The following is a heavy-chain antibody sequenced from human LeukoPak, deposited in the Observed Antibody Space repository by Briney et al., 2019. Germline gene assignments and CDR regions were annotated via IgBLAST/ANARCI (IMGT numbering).Heavy chain of an antibody. J-gene: IGHJ6*03. CDR3: ARSAEDFGVVDYYSYYRDV. CDR2: IYYSGST. CDR1: GGSISSGDYY. D-gene: IGHD3-3*01. Sequence: PSETLSLTCTVSGGSISSGDYYWSWIRQPPGKGLEWIGYIYYSGSTYYNPSLKSRVTISVDTSKNQFSLKLSSVTAADTAVYYCARSAEDFGVVDYYSYYRDVWGKGTTVTVSS. V-gene: IGHV4-30-4*02.